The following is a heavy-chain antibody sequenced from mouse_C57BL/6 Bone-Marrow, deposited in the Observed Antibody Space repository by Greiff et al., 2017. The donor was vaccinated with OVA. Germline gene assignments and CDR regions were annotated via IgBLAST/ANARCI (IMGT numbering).Heavy chain of an antibody. V-gene: IGHV1-26*01. CDR2: INPKNGGT. CDR3: ASDLLCYED. CDR1: GYTFTDYY. D-gene: IGHD2-1*01. Sequence: VQLQQSGPELVKPGASVKISCKASGYTFTDYYMNWVKQSHGKSLEWIGDINPKNGGTSYNQQFKGKATLTVDKSSSTAYMELRSLTSEDSSVYYCASDLLCYEDWGQGTLVTVSA. J-gene: IGHJ3*01.